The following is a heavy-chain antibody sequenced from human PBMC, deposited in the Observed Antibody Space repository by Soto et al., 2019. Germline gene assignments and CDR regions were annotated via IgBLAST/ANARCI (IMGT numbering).Heavy chain of an antibody. D-gene: IGHD3-22*01. CDR3: ARCRYYYDSSGSATFDI. J-gene: IGHJ3*02. CDR1: CGSFSGYY. V-gene: IGHV4-34*01. CDR2: INHRGST. Sequence: SETVSLTCAVYCGSFSGYYWRWIRQPPGKGLEWIGEINHRGSTNYNPSLKIRVTISVDTSKNQFSLQLSSVTAADTAVYYCARCRYYYDSSGSATFDIWGQGTMVTVS.